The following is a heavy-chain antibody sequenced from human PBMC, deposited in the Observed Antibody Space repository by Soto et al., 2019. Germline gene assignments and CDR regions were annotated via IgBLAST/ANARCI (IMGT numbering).Heavy chain of an antibody. J-gene: IGHJ6*02. CDR1: GDSVSSNSAA. CDR3: ARDVEQLVPYYYYGMDV. CDR2: TYYRSKWYN. V-gene: IGHV6-1*01. D-gene: IGHD6-6*01. Sequence: PSQTLSLTCAISGDSVSSNSAAWNWFRQSPSRGLEWLGRTYYRSKWYNDYAVSVKSRITINPDTSKNQFSPQLNSVTPEDTAVYYCARDVEQLVPYYYYGMDVWGQGITVTVSS.